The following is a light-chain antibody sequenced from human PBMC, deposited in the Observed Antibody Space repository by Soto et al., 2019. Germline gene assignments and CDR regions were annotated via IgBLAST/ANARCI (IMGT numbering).Light chain of an antibody. Sequence: QSALTQPPSASGSPGQSVIISCTGTSSDVGGYNYVSWYQQHPGKAPKLMIYEVSKRPSGFPDRFSGSKSGNTASLTVSGLQTEDEADYYCSSYAGSNNFVVFGGGTKLTVL. J-gene: IGLJ2*01. CDR1: SSDVGGYNY. V-gene: IGLV2-8*01. CDR3: SSYAGSNNFVV. CDR2: EVS.